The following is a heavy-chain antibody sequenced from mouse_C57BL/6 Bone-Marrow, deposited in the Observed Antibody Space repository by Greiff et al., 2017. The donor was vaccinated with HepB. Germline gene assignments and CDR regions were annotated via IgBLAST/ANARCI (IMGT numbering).Heavy chain of an antibody. V-gene: IGHV1-54*01. CDR2: INPGSGGT. Sequence: VQLVESGAELVRPGTSVKVSCKASGYAFTNYLIEWVKQRPGQGLEWIGVINPGSGGTNYNEKFKGKATLTADKSSSTAYMQLSSLTSEDSAVYFCARGWLRRAWFAYWGQGTLVTVSA. CDR1: GYAFTNYL. CDR3: ARGWLRRAWFAY. J-gene: IGHJ3*01. D-gene: IGHD2-2*01.